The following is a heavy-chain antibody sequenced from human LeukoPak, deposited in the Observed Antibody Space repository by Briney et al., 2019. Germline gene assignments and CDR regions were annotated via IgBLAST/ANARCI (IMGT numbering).Heavy chain of an antibody. D-gene: IGHD6-13*01. Sequence: SETLSLTCAVYGGSFSGYYWSWIRQPPGKGLEWIGEINHSGSTNYNPSLKSRVTISVDTSKNQFSLKLSSVTAADTAVYYCARAVVLRSSSWYEGKHKSEHVCFDYWGQGTLVTVSS. CDR2: INHSGST. CDR1: GGSFSGYY. V-gene: IGHV4-34*01. CDR3: ARAVVLRSSSWYEGKHKSEHVCFDY. J-gene: IGHJ4*02.